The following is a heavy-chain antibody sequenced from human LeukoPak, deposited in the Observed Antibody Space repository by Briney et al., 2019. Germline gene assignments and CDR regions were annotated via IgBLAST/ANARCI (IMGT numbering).Heavy chain of an antibody. CDR3: ARVDYCSSTSCYNGYFQH. J-gene: IGHJ1*01. CDR1: GGSISSGDYY. CDR2: IYYSGST. D-gene: IGHD2-2*02. Sequence: SQTLSLTCTVSGGSISSGDYYWSWIRQPPGKGLEWIGYIYYSGSTYYNPSLKSRITISVDTSKNQFSLKLSSVTAADTAVYYCARVDYCSSTSCYNGYFQHWGQSTLVTVSS. V-gene: IGHV4-30-4*08.